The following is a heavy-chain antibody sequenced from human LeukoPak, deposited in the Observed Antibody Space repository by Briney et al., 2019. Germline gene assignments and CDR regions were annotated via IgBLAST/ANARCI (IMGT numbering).Heavy chain of an antibody. J-gene: IGHJ4*02. CDR3: ARGNNWSGSGTSYYFDD. CDR1: GFTFRDYT. CDR2: VSGTSSYI. Sequence: GGSLRLSCAASGFTFRDYTMNWVRQAPGKGLEWIPSVSGTSSYIFYTDSLKGRFTISRDNAKNSLYLQMNSLRAEDTAVYYCARGNNWSGSGTSYYFDDWGQGTLVTVSS. V-gene: IGHV3-21*01. D-gene: IGHD3-10*01.